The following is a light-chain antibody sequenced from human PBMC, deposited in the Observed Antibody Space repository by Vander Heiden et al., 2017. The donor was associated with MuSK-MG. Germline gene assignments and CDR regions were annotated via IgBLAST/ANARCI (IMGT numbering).Light chain of an antibody. Sequence: QSALSQPRPVSGSPGQSVTISCTGTSSDVGGYDYVSWYQQHPGKDPKLVIYDVNRRPSGVPDRFSGSKSGNTASLTISGLQAEDEGDYYCCSYAGTYTYVFGTGTQVTVL. J-gene: IGLJ1*01. CDR3: CSYAGTYTYV. CDR2: DVN. CDR1: SSDVGGYDY. V-gene: IGLV2-11*01.